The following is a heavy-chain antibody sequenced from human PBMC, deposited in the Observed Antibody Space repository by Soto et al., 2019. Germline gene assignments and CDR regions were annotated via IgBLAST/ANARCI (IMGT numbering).Heavy chain of an antibody. CDR1: GDSVTSGSYY. D-gene: IGHD7-27*01. J-gene: IGHJ6*02. V-gene: IGHV4-61*03. Sequence: SETLSLTCIVSGDSVTSGSYYWTWLRQPPGKGLEWIGYISYTGRTKYNPSLQSRVTISVDTSKNDFSLNLSSVTAADTAVYFCAREWGLLPYYVMNVWGHGTAVTSP. CDR3: AREWGLLPYYVMNV. CDR2: ISYTGRT.